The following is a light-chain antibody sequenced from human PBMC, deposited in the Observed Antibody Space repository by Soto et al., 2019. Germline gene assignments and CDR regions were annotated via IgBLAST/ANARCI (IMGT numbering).Light chain of an antibody. J-gene: IGLJ1*01. CDR3: QTWGIGTPDV. Sequence: QPVLTQSPSASASLGASVKLTCTLSSGHFPYAIAWHQQQSERGPRYLMKVNSDGSHTKGDGIPDRFSGSSSGAERYLTISSLQSEDEADYYCQTWGIGTPDVFGSGTKVTVL. CDR1: SGHFPYA. CDR2: VNSDGSH. V-gene: IGLV4-69*01.